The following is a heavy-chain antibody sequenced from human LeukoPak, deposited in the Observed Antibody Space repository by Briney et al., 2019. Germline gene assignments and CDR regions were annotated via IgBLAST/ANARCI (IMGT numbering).Heavy chain of an antibody. V-gene: IGHV3-23*01. D-gene: IGHD3-22*01. CDR3: AKGCTSSSCDEGRWFDP. Sequence: GGSLRLSCAASGLTFSRYAMGWVRQIPGQGLEWVSIISASGGVTQDAASVKGRFTISRDNSKNTLYLQMNSLRADDTAVYFCAKGCTSSSCDEGRWFDPWGQGTMVTVSS. CDR2: ISASGGVT. J-gene: IGHJ5*02. CDR1: GLTFSRYA.